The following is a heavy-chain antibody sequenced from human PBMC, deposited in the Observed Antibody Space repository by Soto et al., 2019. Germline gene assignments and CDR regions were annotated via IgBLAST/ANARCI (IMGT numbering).Heavy chain of an antibody. CDR2: ISAYNGNT. CDR3: ARASVRPKTSSSWRVHGWFDP. CDR1: GYTFTSYG. J-gene: IGHJ5*02. V-gene: IGHV1-18*01. Sequence: ASVKVSCKASGYTFTSYGISWVGQAPGQGLDRMGWISAYNGNTNYAQKFQGRVTMTRDTSISTAYMELSRLRSDDTAVYYCARASVRPKTSSSWRVHGWFDPWGQGTLVTVSS. D-gene: IGHD6-13*01.